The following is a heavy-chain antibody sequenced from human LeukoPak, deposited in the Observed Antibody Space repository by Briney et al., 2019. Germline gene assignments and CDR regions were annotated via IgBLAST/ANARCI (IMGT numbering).Heavy chain of an antibody. CDR2: FYRGDGT. Sequence: RGSLRLSWAASGFTLSSSYIYWVRQAPGKGLEWVCFFYRGDGTYYAASVRGRFTISRENSKNTLYLLMNSLIPEDTAVYYCGREVVSSPSYFDSWGQGTLVTASS. J-gene: IGHJ4*02. CDR1: GFTLSSSY. CDR3: GREVVSSPSYFDS. V-gene: IGHV3-53*01. D-gene: IGHD2-15*01.